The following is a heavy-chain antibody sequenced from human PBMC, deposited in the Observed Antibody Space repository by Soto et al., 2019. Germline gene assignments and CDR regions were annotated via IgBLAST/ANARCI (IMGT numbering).Heavy chain of an antibody. V-gene: IGHV3-11*06. Sequence: QVQLVESGGGLVKPGGSLRLSCAASGFTFSDYYMSWIRQAPGKGLEWVSYISSSSSYTNYADSVKGRFTISRDNAKNSLYLQMNSLRAEDTAVYYCERVHGDYGLGYYGMAVWGHGTTVTVSS. D-gene: IGHD4-17*01. CDR1: GFTFSDYY. J-gene: IGHJ6*02. CDR2: ISSSSSYT. CDR3: ERVHGDYGLGYYGMAV.